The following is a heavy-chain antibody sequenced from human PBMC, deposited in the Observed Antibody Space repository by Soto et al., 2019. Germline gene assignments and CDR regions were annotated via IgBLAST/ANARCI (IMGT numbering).Heavy chain of an antibody. J-gene: IGHJ6*02. Sequence: SVKVSCKASGGTFSSYAISWVRQAPGQGLEWMGGIIPIFGTANYAQKFQGRVTITADESTSTAYMELSSLRSEDPAVYYCARDYDFWSGYGPNGMDVWGQGTTVTVSS. CDR2: IIPIFGTA. CDR1: GGTFSSYA. D-gene: IGHD3-3*01. CDR3: ARDYDFWSGYGPNGMDV. V-gene: IGHV1-69*13.